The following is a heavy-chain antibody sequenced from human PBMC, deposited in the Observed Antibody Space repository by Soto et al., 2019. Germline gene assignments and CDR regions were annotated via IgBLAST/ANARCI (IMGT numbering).Heavy chain of an antibody. V-gene: IGHV4-59*01. Sequence: QVQLQESGPGLVKPSETLSLTCTVSGGSISSYYWSWIRQPPGKGLEWIGYISYSGNTNYNPSLRSGVTISVDTSKNQFSLKLSSVTAADTAVYYCARHRTGYTWFDPWGQGTLVTVSS. J-gene: IGHJ5*02. CDR1: GGSISSYY. CDR2: ISYSGNT. D-gene: IGHD2-8*02. CDR3: ARHRTGYTWFDP.